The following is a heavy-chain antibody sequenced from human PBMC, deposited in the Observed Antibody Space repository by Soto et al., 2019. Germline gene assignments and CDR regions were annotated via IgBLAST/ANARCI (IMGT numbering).Heavy chain of an antibody. J-gene: IGHJ6*02. V-gene: IGHV1-2*02. CDR3: ARVGGGLASLGYYGMDV. CDR2: INPNSGGT. D-gene: IGHD3-10*01. CDR1: GSTLIVDY. Sequence: RASVKGSFNASGSTLIVDYSRWVRQAHGQGLEWMGWINPNSGGTNYAQRFQGGVTMTRDRSISTAYMELSRLKSDDTAVYYCARVGGGLASLGYYGMDVWGQGTTVTVSS.